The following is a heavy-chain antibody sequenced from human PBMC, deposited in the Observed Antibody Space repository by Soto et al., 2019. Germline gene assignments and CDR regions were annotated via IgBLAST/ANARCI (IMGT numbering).Heavy chain of an antibody. V-gene: IGHV3-23*01. CDR1: GFTFSSYA. J-gene: IGHJ4*02. CDR3: ARRSSGWYFDY. CDR2: ISGSGDST. Sequence: EVQLLESGGGLVQPGGSLRLSCAASGFTFSSYAMSWVRQAPGKGLEWVSVISGSGDSTYYADSVKGRFTISRDNSKNPLYLQRNSLRAEDTAVYYCARRSSGWYFDYWGQGTLVTVSS. D-gene: IGHD6-19*01.